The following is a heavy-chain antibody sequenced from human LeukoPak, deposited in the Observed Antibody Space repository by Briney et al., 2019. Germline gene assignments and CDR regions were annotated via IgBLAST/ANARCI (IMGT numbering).Heavy chain of an antibody. CDR3: ARGLGRGFRKYHFDS. CDR1: GGSVSSTSYY. J-gene: IGHJ4*02. V-gene: IGHV4-39*01. CDR2: INYSGST. D-gene: IGHD2-2*01. Sequence: SETLSLTCTVSGGSVSSTSYYWGWIRQPPGKGLEWIGRINYSGSTYYNPSLKSRVTISVDTSENQFSLKLTALTDAATAVYYCARGLGRGFRKYHFDSWGQGTLVTVSS.